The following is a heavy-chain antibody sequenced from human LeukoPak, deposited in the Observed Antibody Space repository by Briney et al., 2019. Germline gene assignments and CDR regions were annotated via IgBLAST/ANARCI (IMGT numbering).Heavy chain of an antibody. D-gene: IGHD3-22*01. J-gene: IGHJ4*02. CDR3: AKQEGMGSGYFDY. CDR1: GFTFGSYA. CDR2: IGGLGGTT. Sequence: GGCLRLSCAASGFTFGSYAMNWVRQAPGKGLERVSGIGGLGGTTFYSDSVKGRFTISRDNSKNTLYLQMNSLRAEDTAVYYCAKQEGMGSGYFDYWGQGTLVTVSS. V-gene: IGHV3-23*01.